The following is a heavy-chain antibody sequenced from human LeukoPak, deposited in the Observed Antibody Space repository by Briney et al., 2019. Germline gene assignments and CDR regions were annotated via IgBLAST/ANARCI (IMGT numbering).Heavy chain of an antibody. Sequence: KPSETLSLTGTVSGGSISSYCWSWIRQPPGKGLDWIGYIHYSGSTNYSPSLKSRVTISVDTSKNQISLKLSSVTAADTAVYYCARHGYSSAWYAGGLDYWAREPWSPSPQ. CDR1: GGSISSYC. CDR2: IHYSGST. CDR3: ARHGYSSAWYAGGLDY. J-gene: IGHJ4*02. V-gene: IGHV4-59*08. D-gene: IGHD6-19*01.